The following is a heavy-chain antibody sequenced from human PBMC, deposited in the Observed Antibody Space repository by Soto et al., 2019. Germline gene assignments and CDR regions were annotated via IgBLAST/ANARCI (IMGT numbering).Heavy chain of an antibody. CDR3: AARYGSGSRAFDY. J-gene: IGHJ4*02. CDR2: TIPILAMS. Sequence: QVQLVQSGPEVKMPGSSVKVSCKASGDTFNSYTINWVRQAPGQGLQWMGRTIPILAMSNYALKFQGRVTITADKSTTTAYMELSRLRSDDTAVYYCAARYGSGSRAFDYWGQGTLVTVSS. CDR1: GDTFNSYT. D-gene: IGHD3-10*01. V-gene: IGHV1-69*02.